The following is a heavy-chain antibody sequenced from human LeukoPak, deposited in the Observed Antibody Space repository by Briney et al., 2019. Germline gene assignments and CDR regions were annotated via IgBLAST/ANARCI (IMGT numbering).Heavy chain of an antibody. CDR1: GGSTSSGGYS. D-gene: IGHD3-22*01. V-gene: IGHV4-30-2*01. CDR3: ARGGRRITMSLGAFDI. Sequence: SETLSLTCAVSGGSTSSGGYSWSWIRQPPGKGLEWIGYIYHSGSTYYNPSLKSRVTISVDRSKNQFSLKLSSVTAADTAVYYCARGGRRITMSLGAFDIWGQGTMVTVSS. J-gene: IGHJ3*02. CDR2: IYHSGST.